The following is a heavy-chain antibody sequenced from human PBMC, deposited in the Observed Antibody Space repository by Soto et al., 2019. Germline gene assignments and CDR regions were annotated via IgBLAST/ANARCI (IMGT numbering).Heavy chain of an antibody. CDR3: ARGRYGHY. D-gene: IGHD1-1*01. Sequence: QVHLVQSGAEVKKPGASVKVSCKASGYTFTSYGITWVRQAPGQGLEWMGWISAHNGNTDYAQKLQGRVIVTRDTSTSTAYMELRRLRFDVTAVDYCARGRYGHYWGQGALVNVSS. J-gene: IGHJ4*02. V-gene: IGHV1-18*01. CDR2: ISAHNGNT. CDR1: GYTFTSYG.